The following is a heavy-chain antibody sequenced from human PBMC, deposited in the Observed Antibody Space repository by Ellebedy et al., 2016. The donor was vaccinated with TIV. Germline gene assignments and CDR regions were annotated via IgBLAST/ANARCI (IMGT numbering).Heavy chain of an antibody. CDR1: GFTFSSYA. D-gene: IGHD2-2*01. CDR3: TTDPEGYCSSTSCYFMGFFGDQAY. V-gene: IGHV3-23*01. Sequence: GESLKISXAASGFTFSSYAMSWVRQAPGKGLEWVSAISGSGGSTYYADSVKGRFTISRDNSKNTLYLQMNSLRAEDTAVYYCTTDPEGYCSSTSCYFMGFFGDQAYWGQGTLVTVSS. CDR2: ISGSGGST. J-gene: IGHJ4*02.